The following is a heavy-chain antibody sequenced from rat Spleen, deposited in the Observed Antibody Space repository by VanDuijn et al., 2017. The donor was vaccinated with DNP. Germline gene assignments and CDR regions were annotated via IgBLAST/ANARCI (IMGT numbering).Heavy chain of an antibody. V-gene: IGHV5S13*01. J-gene: IGHJ3*01. CDR2: ISPGGGNT. CDR1: GFTFSNYG. D-gene: IGHD1-9*01. CDR3: ARGYYEYTQNWFTY. Sequence: EVQLVESGGGLVQPGRSLKLSCAASGFTFSNYGMAWVRQTPTKGLEWVAAISPGGGNTYYRDSVKGRFTISRDNAKSTLYLQMDSLRSEDTATYYCARGYYEYTQNWFTYWGQGTLVTVSS.